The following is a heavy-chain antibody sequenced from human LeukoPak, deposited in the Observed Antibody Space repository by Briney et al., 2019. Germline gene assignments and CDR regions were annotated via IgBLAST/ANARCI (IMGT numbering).Heavy chain of an antibody. V-gene: IGHV3-33*01. J-gene: IGHJ4*02. D-gene: IGHD3-10*01. CDR2: IWYDGSNK. CDR1: GFTFSSYG. CDR3: ATGSGGDVEY. Sequence: GRSLRLSCAASGFTFSSYGMHWVRQAPGKGLEWVAVIWYDGSNKYYADPVKGRFTISRDNSKNTLYLQMNSLRAEDTAVYYCATGSGGDVEYWGQGTLVTVSS.